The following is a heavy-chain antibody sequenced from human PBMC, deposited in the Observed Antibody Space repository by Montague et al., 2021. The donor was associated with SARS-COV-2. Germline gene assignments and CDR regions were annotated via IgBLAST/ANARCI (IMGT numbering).Heavy chain of an antibody. V-gene: IGHV4-38-2*02. CDR2: TDRERNT. D-gene: IGHD2-2*01. J-gene: IGHJ6*02. CDR1: GYSISSCDY. CDR3: AIVSSSYDLDDASYGMDV. Sequence: SETLSLTCTVSGYSISSCDYWCLRRQPAGKLVYSICRTDRERNTYYHPSLSRRAIISVDTTNNQFSLKQTSVTAADTAVYYCAIVSSSYDLDDASYGMDVWGQGTTVTVSS.